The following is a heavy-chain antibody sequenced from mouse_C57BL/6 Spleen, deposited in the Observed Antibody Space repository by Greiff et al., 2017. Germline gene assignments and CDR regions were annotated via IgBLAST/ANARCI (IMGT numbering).Heavy chain of an antibody. CDR3: AREGAYYSNYGAMDY. CDR1: GYAFSSSW. Sequence: LVESGPELVKPGASVKISCKASGYAFSSSWMNWVKQRPGKGLEWIGRIYPGDGDTNYNGKFKGKATLTADKSSSTAYMQLSSLTSEDSAVYFCAREGAYYSNYGAMDYWGQGTSVTVSS. CDR2: IYPGDGDT. D-gene: IGHD2-5*01. V-gene: IGHV1-82*01. J-gene: IGHJ4*01.